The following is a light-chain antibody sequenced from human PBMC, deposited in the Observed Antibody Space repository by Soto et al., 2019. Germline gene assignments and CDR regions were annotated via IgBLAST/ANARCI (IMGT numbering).Light chain of an antibody. Sequence: QSVLTQPPSVSGAPGQRVTISCTGSSSNIGAGYDVHWYQQFPGTAPKLLIYANINRPSGVPDRFSGSKSDTSAFLAITVLQSEDEAYYYCQSYDNSLRTKVVVGGGTKLTVL. CDR2: ANI. CDR1: SSNIGAGYD. CDR3: QSYDNSLRTKVV. J-gene: IGLJ2*01. V-gene: IGLV1-40*01.